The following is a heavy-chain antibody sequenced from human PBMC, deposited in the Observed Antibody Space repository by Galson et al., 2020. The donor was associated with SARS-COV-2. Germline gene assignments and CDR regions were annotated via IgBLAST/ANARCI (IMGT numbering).Heavy chain of an antibody. D-gene: IGHD3-3*01. CDR3: ARGRRTIFGVVISRFDY. V-gene: IGHV4-39*01. Sequence: SETLSLTCTVSGGSISSSSYYWGWIRQPPGKGLEWIGRIYSSGSTYYNPSLKSRVTISVDTSKNQFSLKLSSVTAADTAVYYCARGRRTIFGVVISRFDYWGQGTLVTVAS. CDR1: GGSISSSSYY. J-gene: IGHJ4*02. CDR2: IYSSGST.